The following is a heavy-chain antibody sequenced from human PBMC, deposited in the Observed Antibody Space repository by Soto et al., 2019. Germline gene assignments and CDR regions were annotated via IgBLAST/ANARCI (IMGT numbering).Heavy chain of an antibody. V-gene: IGHV3-20*04. D-gene: IGHD4-4*01. CDR1: GFTFDDYG. Sequence: GGSLRLSCAASGFTFDDYGMSWVRQAPGKGLEWVSGINWNGGSTGYADSVKGRFTISRDNAKNSLYLQMNSLRAEDTALYYCARDVFYTVDYYYGMDVWGQGTTVTVSS. J-gene: IGHJ6*02. CDR2: INWNGGST. CDR3: ARDVFYTVDYYYGMDV.